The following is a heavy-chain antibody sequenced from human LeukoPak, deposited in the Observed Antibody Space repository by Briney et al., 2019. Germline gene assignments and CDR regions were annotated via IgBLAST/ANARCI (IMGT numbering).Heavy chain of an antibody. Sequence: PSETLSLTCAVYGGSFSGYYWSWIRQPPGKGLEWIGEINHSGSTNYNPSLKSRVTISVDTSKNQFSLKLSSVTAADTAVYYCAGGLITMIDDYWGQGTLVTVSS. CDR2: INHSGST. CDR1: GGSFSGYY. V-gene: IGHV4-34*01. CDR3: AGGLITMIDDY. D-gene: IGHD3-22*01. J-gene: IGHJ4*02.